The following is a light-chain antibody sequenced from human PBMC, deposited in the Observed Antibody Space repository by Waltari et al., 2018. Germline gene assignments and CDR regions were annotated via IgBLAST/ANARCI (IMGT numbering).Light chain of an antibody. J-gene: IGLJ1*01. CDR2: GNN. Sequence: QSVLTQPPSVSGAPGQRVTISVTGTSSHIWAGYDDHWYQQLPGIAPTLLIYGNNKRPSGVPDRFSGSKSGTSASLAITGLQPEDEADYYCQTYDSSLSSNYVFGSGTKVTVL. V-gene: IGLV1-40*01. CDR3: QTYDSSLSSNYV. CDR1: SSHIWAGYD.